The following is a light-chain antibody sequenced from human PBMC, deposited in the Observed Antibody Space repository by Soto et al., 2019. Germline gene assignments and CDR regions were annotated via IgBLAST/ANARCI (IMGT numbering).Light chain of an antibody. CDR3: QQYGSSPPRFT. V-gene: IGKV3-20*01. CDR2: GAS. Sequence: EIVLTQSPGTLSLSPGERATLSCRASQSVSSSYLAWYQQKPGQAPRLLIDGASSRATGIPDRFRGSGSGTDFTRTISRLEPEDFAVYYCQQYGSSPPRFTFGPGTKVDIK. CDR1: QSVSSSY. J-gene: IGKJ3*01.